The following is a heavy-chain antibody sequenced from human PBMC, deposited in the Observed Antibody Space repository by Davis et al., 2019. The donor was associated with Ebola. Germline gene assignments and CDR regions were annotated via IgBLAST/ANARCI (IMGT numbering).Heavy chain of an antibody. CDR2: IRSKANSYAT. CDR1: GFTFSGSA. V-gene: IGHV3-73*01. J-gene: IGHJ6*03. CDR3: TGLPLRFLEWPYYMDV. Sequence: PGGSLRLSCAASGFTFSGSAMNWVRQASGKGLEWVGRIRSKANSYATAYAASVKGRFTISRDDSKNTAYLQMNSLKTEDTAVYYCTGLPLRFLEWPYYMDVWGQGTTVTVCS. D-gene: IGHD3-3*01.